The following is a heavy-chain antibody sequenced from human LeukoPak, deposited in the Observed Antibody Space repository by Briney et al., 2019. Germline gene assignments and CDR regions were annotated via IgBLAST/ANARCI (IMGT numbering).Heavy chain of an antibody. D-gene: IGHD3-10*01. CDR2: ISHSGSP. Sequence: KASGTLSLTCTVSGDPISSSDWSTWVRQAPGKGLEWIGEISHSGSPNYNPPLKSRVTISIDKSKNQFSLKLTSVTAADTAVYYCARRVGEIPHWGQGLVVTVSS. V-gene: IGHV4-4*02. CDR1: GDPISSSDW. J-gene: IGHJ4*02. CDR3: ARRVGEIPH.